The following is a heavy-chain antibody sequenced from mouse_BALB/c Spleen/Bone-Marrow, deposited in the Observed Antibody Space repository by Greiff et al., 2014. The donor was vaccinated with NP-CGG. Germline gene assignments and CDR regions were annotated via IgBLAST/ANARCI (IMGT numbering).Heavy chain of an antibody. CDR3: ARSGEKYGAMDY. CDR2: ISDGGSYT. J-gene: IGHJ4*01. V-gene: IGHV5-4*02. CDR1: GFIFSDYY. Sequence: EVQLQQSGGGFFKPGGSLKLSCTASGFIFSDYYMYWVRQTPEKRLEWVAAISDGGSYTYYPDSVKGRFTISSDNDTNNVYLQMSSLQSEETAMYYCARSGEKYGAMDYWGQGTSVTVSS. D-gene: IGHD1-1*02.